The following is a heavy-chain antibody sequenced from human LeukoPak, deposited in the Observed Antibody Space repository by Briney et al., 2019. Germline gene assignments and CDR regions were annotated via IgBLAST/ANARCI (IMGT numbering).Heavy chain of an antibody. CDR1: GITLSNYG. CDR2: ISDSGGST. CDR3: AKRGVVIRVILVGFHKQAYYFDS. Sequence: GGSLRLSCAVSGITLSNYGMSWVRQAPGKGLEWVAGISDSGGSTKYADSVKGRFTISRDNPKNTLYLQMNSLRVEDTAVYFCAKRGVVIRVILVGFHKQAYYFDSWGQGALVTVSS. J-gene: IGHJ4*02. D-gene: IGHD3-22*01. V-gene: IGHV3-23*01.